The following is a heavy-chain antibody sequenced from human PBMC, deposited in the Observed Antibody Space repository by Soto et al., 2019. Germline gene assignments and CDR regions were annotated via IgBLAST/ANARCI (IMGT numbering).Heavy chain of an antibody. Sequence: KTSETLSLTCTVSGGSISSYYWSWIRQPPGKGLEWIGYIYYSGSTNYNPSLKSRVTISVDTSKNQFSLKLSSVTAADTAVYYCARTTYGDYAAFDIWGQGTMVTVSS. V-gene: IGHV4-59*01. J-gene: IGHJ3*02. CDR2: IYYSGST. CDR3: ARTTYGDYAAFDI. CDR1: GGSISSYY. D-gene: IGHD4-17*01.